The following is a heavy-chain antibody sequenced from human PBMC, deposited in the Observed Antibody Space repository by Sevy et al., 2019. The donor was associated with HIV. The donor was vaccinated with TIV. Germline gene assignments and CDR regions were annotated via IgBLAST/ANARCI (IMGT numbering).Heavy chain of an antibody. D-gene: IGHD2-8*01. CDR3: AREGCTKPHDY. J-gene: IGHJ4*02. CDR2: LSFGCGEI. Sequence: GGSLRLSCAASGFTFSKYSMSRVRQPPGKGLEWVSTLSFGCGEINYADSVKGRFTISRDNSKGSVYLQMNNLRPEDTAVYYCAREGCTKPHDYWGQGTLVTVSS. V-gene: IGHV3-23*01. CDR1: GFTFSKYS.